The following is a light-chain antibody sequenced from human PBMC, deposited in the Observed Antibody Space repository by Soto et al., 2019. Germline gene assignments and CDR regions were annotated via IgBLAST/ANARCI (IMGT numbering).Light chain of an antibody. CDR2: DSS. CDR3: QQRRNWPLT. CDR1: QSVDSY. J-gene: IGKJ4*01. Sequence: EIVLTQSPATLSLSPGERATLSCRASQSVDSYLAWYQQKPGQAPRLLIYDSSNRATGIPARFSGSGSGTDFTLTISSLVPEDFAIYYCQQRRNWPLTFGGGTRVEIK. V-gene: IGKV3-11*01.